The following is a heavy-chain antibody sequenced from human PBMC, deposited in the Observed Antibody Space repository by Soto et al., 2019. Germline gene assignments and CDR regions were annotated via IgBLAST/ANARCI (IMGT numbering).Heavy chain of an antibody. V-gene: IGHV3-11*06. CDR1: GFTFSDYY. CDR3: ATDDVAGRPSHY. CDR2: INSISSYT. D-gene: IGHD6-6*01. J-gene: IGHJ4*02. Sequence: LRLSCAASGFTFSDYYMSWIRQAPGKGLEWVSYINSISSYTNYADSVKGRFTISRDNAKNSLYLQMNSLRAEDTAVYYCATDDVAGRPSHYWGQGTLVTVSS.